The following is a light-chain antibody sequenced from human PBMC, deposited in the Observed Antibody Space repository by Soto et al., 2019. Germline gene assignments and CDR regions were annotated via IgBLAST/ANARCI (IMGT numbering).Light chain of an antibody. CDR3: HQYGSSPPLFT. J-gene: IGKJ3*01. CDR1: QSVSSSY. CDR2: GAS. V-gene: IGKV3-20*01. Sequence: EIVLTQSRGTLSLSPGERATLSCRASQSVSSSYLAWYQQKPGQAPRLLIYGASSRATGIPDRFSGSGSGTDFTLTISRLEPEDFAVYYCHQYGSSPPLFTFGPGTKVDIK.